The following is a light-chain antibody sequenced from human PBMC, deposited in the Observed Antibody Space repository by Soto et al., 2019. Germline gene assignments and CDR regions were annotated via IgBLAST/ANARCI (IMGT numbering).Light chain of an antibody. J-gene: IGLJ1*01. V-gene: IGLV2-14*01. CDR1: SSDVGGYDY. CDR3: SSYTKSSISV. CDR2: DVI. Sequence: QSALTQPASVSGSPGQSITISCTGTSSDVGGYDYVSWYQQHPGKAPTLLIYDVINRPSGVSFRFSGSKSGNTSSLTISWLQAEDEAEYYCSSYTKSSISVFGTGTKLTVL.